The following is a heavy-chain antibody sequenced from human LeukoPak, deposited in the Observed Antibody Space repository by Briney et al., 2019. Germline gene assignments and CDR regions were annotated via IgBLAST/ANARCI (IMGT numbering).Heavy chain of an antibody. V-gene: IGHV1-46*01. Sequence: ASVKVSCKASGYTFTSYYMHWVRQAPGQGLEWMGIINPSGGSTSYAQKFQGRVTMTRDTSTSTVYMELSSLRSEDTAVYYCARDIVVVPAASPEYYYYGMDVWGQETTVTVSS. CDR1: GYTFTSYY. CDR3: ARDIVVVPAASPEYYYYGMDV. D-gene: IGHD2-2*01. CDR2: INPSGGST. J-gene: IGHJ6*02.